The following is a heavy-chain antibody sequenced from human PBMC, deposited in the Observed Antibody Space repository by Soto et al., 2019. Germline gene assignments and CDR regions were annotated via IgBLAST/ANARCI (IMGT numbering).Heavy chain of an antibody. D-gene: IGHD2-2*02. Sequence: SVKVSCKASGGTFSSYAISWVRQAPGQGLEWMGGIIPIFGTANYAQKFQGRVTITADKSTSTAYMELRSLRSDDTAVYYCARVKVPAAILGAFDLWGQGTLVTVSS. J-gene: IGHJ3*01. V-gene: IGHV1-69*06. CDR1: GGTFSSYA. CDR2: IIPIFGTA. CDR3: ARVKVPAAILGAFDL.